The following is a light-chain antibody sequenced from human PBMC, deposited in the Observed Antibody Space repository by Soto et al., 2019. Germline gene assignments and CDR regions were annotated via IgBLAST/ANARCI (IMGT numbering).Light chain of an antibody. CDR1: VLAKKY. CDR2: KDS. J-gene: IGLJ2*01. V-gene: IGLV3-27*01. CDR3: YSASDNNRV. Sequence: SYELTQPSSVSVSPGQTARITCSGDVLAKKYALWFQQKPGQAPGMVIYKDSERPSGIPERFSGSRSGTTVTLTISGAQVEDEADYHCYSASDNNRVFGGGTKLTVL.